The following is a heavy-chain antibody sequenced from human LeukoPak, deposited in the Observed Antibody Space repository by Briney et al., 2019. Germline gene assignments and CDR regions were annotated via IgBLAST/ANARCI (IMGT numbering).Heavy chain of an antibody. J-gene: IGHJ4*02. CDR2: IKTKTDGGTT. CDR1: GFTFSNAW. D-gene: IGHD3/OR15-3a*01. Sequence: GGSLRLSCTASGFTFSNAWINWVRQAPGKGLEWVARIKTKTDGGTTDYAAPVKGRFTISRDDSKNTVYLQMNGLKTEDTAVYYCAREWTLTYWGQGTLVTVSS. CDR3: AREWTLTY. V-gene: IGHV3-15*01.